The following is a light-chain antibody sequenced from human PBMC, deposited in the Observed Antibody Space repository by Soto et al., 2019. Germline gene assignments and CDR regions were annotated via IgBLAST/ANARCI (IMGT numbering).Light chain of an antibody. J-gene: IGLJ2*01. CDR1: SSNIGAGYD. V-gene: IGLV1-40*01. Sequence: QSVLTQPPSVSGAPGQRVTISCTGNSSNIGAGYDVHWYQQLPGTAPKPLIYGNSNRPSGVPDRFSGSKSGTSASLAITGLQAEDEADYYCQSYDSSLSGSVFGGGTKLTVL. CDR3: QSYDSSLSGSV. CDR2: GNS.